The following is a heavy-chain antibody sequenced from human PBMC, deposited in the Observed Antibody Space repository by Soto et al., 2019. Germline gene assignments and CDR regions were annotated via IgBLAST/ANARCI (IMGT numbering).Heavy chain of an antibody. D-gene: IGHD2-8*01. CDR1: RYTFTSYY. CDR3: AREVVLMVYAIRRVSWFDP. V-gene: IGHV1-46*03. J-gene: IGHJ5*02. CDR2: INPSGGST. Sequence: GVPVKVSCEASRYTFTSYYMQWVRQSPKQGLEWMGIINPSGGSTSYAQKFQGRVTMTRDTSTSTVYMELSSLRSEDTAAYYCAREVVLMVYAIRRVSWFDPWGQGTLVTVSS.